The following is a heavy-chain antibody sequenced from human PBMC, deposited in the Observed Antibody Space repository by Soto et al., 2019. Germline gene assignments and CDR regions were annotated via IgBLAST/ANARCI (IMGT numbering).Heavy chain of an antibody. CDR3: AKERVPYSGSYWEVEGVRLGDAFDF. CDR1: GFTFSSYG. Sequence: PGGSLRLSCAASGFTFSSYGMHWVRQAPGKGLEWVAVISYDGSNKYYADSVKGRFTISRDNTKNTLYLQMNSLRAEDTAVYYCAKERVPYSGSYWEVEGVRLGDAFDFWGQGTMVPVSS. V-gene: IGHV3-30*18. D-gene: IGHD1-26*01. J-gene: IGHJ3*01. CDR2: ISYDGSNK.